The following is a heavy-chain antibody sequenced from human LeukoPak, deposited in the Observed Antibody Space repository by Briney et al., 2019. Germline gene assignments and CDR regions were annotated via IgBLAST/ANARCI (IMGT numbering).Heavy chain of an antibody. V-gene: IGHV3-30*02. D-gene: IGHD2-2*01. CDR3: AKDHISLAGIAQCSSTSCLFDY. Sequence: GGSLRLSCAASGFTFSSYGMHWVRQAPGKGLEWVAFIRYDGSNKYYADSVKGRFTISRDNSKNTLYLQMNSLRAEATAVYYCAKDHISLAGIAQCSSTSCLFDYWGQGTLVTVSS. CDR2: IRYDGSNK. CDR1: GFTFSSYG. J-gene: IGHJ4*02.